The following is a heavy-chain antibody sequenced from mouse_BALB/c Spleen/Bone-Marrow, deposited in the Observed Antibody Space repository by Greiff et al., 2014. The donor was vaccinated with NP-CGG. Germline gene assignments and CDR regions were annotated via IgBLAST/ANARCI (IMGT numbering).Heavy chain of an antibody. CDR2: ISSGGSNT. CDR3: ARHQRYYAMDY. CDR1: GFTFSSYG. Sequence: EVKLMESGGDLVKPGGSLKLSCAASGFTFSSYGMSWGRQTPDKRLEWVATISSGGSNTYYPDSVKGRFTISRDNAKNTLYLQRSSLKSEDTAMYYCARHQRYYAMDYWVKEPQSPSPQ. V-gene: IGHV5-6*01. J-gene: IGHJ4*01.